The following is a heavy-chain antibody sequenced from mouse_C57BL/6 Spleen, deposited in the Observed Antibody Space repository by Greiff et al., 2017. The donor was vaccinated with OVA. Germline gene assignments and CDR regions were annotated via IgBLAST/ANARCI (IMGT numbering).Heavy chain of an antibody. V-gene: IGHV1-61*01. D-gene: IGHD2-3*01. CDR1: GYTFTSYW. CDR2: IYPSDSET. CDR3: ARSRGDGYYPAWFAY. Sequence: QVQLQQPGAELVRPGSSVKLSCKASGYTFTSYWMDWVKQRPGQGLEWIGNIYPSDSETHYNQKFKDKATLTVDKSSSTAYMQLSSLTSEDSAVYYCARSRGDGYYPAWFAYWGQGTLVTVSA. J-gene: IGHJ3*01.